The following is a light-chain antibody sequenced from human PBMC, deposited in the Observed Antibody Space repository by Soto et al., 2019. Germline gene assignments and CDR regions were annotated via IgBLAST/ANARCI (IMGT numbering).Light chain of an antibody. CDR3: SSYTSSSTYV. CDR2: EVS. V-gene: IGLV2-14*01. J-gene: IGLJ1*01. CDR1: SGDVGGYNY. Sequence: QSVLTQPASVSGSPGQSITISCTGTSGDVGGYNYVSWYQQHPGKAPKLMIYEVSNRPSGVSNRFSGSKSGNTASLTISGLRAEDEADYYCSSYTSSSTYVFXTGTKV.